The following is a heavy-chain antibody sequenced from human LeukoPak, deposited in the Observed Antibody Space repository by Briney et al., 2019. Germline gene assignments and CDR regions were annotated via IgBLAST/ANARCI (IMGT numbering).Heavy chain of an antibody. D-gene: IGHD2-21*02. V-gene: IGHV1-18*01. Sequence: ASVKVSCKASGYTFTSYGISWVRQAPGQGLEWMGWISAYNGNTNYAQKLQGRVTMTTDTSTGTAYMELRSLRSGDTAVYYCARDPCGGDCYGTYFDYWGQGTLVTVSS. CDR3: ARDPCGGDCYGTYFDY. CDR2: ISAYNGNT. CDR1: GYTFTSYG. J-gene: IGHJ4*02.